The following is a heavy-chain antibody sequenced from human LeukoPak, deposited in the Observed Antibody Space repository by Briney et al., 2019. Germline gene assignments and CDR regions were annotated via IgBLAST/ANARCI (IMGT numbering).Heavy chain of an antibody. D-gene: IGHD1-26*01. CDR1: GFTFSSYS. Sequence: GGSLRLSCAASGFTFSSYSMNWVRQAPGKGLEWVSSISSSSSYIYYADSVKGRFTISRDNAKNSLYLQMNSLRAEDTAVYYCARDPYSGGYGNYYYYYMDVWGKGTTVTISS. V-gene: IGHV3-21*01. CDR3: ARDPYSGGYGNYYYYYMDV. CDR2: ISSSSSYI. J-gene: IGHJ6*03.